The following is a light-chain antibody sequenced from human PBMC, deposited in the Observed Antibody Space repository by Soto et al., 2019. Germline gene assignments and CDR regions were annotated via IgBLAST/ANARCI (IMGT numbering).Light chain of an antibody. CDR2: SDN. Sequence: QSVLTQPPSASGTPGQRVTISCSGSNSNIGSNTVSWYQQLPGTAPKSLIYSDNQRPSGVPDRISGSRSGTSASLAISGLQSDDXAEYYCAAWDDSLRGRVFGGGTQLTVL. CDR1: NSNIGSNT. V-gene: IGLV1-44*01. J-gene: IGLJ2*01. CDR3: AAWDDSLRGRV.